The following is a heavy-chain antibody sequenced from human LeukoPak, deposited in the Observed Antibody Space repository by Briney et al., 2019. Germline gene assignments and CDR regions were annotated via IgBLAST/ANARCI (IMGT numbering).Heavy chain of an antibody. CDR2: INSDGSTT. J-gene: IGHJ4*02. CDR1: GFTFSSYW. CDR3: ARGGPYCSSTSCYIG. D-gene: IGHD2-2*01. V-gene: IGHV3-74*01. Sequence: GGSLRLSCAASGFTFSSYWMNWVRQAPGKGLVWVSRINSDGSTTSYADSVKGRFTISRDNAKNTLLLQMNSLRAEDTAVYYCARGGPYCSSTSCYIGWGQGTLVTVSS.